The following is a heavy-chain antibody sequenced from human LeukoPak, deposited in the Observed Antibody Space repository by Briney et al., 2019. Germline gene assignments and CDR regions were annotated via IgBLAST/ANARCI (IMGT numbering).Heavy chain of an antibody. D-gene: IGHD6-13*01. Sequence: PGGSLRLSCAASGFTFSSYAMSWVRQAPGKGLEWVSAISGSGDSTYYGDSVKGRFTISRDNSKNTLYLQMNSLRAEDTAVYYCASLAAAGNDYWGQGTLVTVSS. J-gene: IGHJ4*02. CDR1: GFTFSSYA. CDR2: ISGSGDST. V-gene: IGHV3-23*01. CDR3: ASLAAAGNDY.